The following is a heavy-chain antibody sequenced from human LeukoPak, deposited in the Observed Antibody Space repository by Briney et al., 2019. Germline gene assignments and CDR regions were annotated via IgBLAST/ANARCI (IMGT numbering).Heavy chain of an antibody. CDR3: AKGGKWDVTPFDY. V-gene: IGHV3-23*01. D-gene: IGHD1-26*01. CDR1: GFTFTSYS. J-gene: IGHJ4*02. CDR2: ISGGGGGT. Sequence: GGSLRLSCAASGFTFTSYSMNWVRQAPGKGLEWVSTISGGGGGTYYADSVKGRFTISRDNSKNTLYLQVDSLRAEDTAVYYCAKGGKWDVTPFDYWGQGTLVTVSS.